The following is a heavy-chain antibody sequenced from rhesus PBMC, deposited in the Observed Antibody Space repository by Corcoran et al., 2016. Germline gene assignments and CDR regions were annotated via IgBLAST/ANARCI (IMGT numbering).Heavy chain of an antibody. J-gene: IGHJ4*01. D-gene: IGHD6-37*01. V-gene: IGHV4-165*02. CDR1: GGSIRGYY. Sequence: QVQLQESGLGLVKPSETLSLTCDVSGGSIRGYYWNWIRQPPGKGLEWIGYIGDSSGRTYCKPSHKSRVTISTDTSKNQFSLKLRSVTAADTAVYYCARKVSSSGGPDYWGQGVLVTVSS. CDR2: IGDSSGRT. CDR3: ARKVSSSGGPDY.